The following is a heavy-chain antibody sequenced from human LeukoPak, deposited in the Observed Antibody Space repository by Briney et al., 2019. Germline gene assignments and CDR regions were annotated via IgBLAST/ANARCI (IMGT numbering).Heavy chain of an antibody. Sequence: PSETLSLTCTVSGGSVSSHYWSWIRQPPGEGLEWIGYIYYSGSTNYNPSLKSRVTISVDTSKNQFSLKLSSVTAADTAVYYCARDRGDFWSGYYPSYYYYYMDVWGKGTTVTVSS. CDR1: GGSVSSHY. CDR2: IYYSGST. V-gene: IGHV4-59*02. J-gene: IGHJ6*03. CDR3: ARDRGDFWSGYYPSYYYYYMDV. D-gene: IGHD3-3*01.